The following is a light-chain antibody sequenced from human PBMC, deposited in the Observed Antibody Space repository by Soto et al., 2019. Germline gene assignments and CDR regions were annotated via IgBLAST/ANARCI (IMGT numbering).Light chain of an antibody. CDR3: QVWDGSTHHLV. J-gene: IGLJ3*02. CDR1: KVGSKS. CDR2: YDV. Sequence: SSELTQPPSVSVAPGRTAIITCGGSKVGSKSVHWYQQKPGQAPVLVIYYDVDRRSGIPERFSGSNSGDTATLTIASVEAGDEADYYCQVWDGSTHHLVFGGGTKLTVL. V-gene: IGLV3-21*04.